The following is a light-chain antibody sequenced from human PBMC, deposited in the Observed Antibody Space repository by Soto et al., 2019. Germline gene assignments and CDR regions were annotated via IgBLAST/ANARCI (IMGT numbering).Light chain of an antibody. CDR2: DVS. V-gene: IGLV2-14*01. CDR1: SSDIGAYNY. CDR3: SSYTTSSTYV. Sequence: QSALTQPASVSGSPGQSITISCTGTSSDIGAYNYVSWYLQHPGKAPKVMISDVSYRPSGVSNRFSGSKSGNTASLTISGLQAEDEADYYCSSYTTSSTYVFGTGTQLTVL. J-gene: IGLJ1*01.